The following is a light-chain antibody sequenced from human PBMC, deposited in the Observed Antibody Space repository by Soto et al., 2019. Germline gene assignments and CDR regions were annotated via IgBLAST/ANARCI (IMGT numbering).Light chain of an antibody. J-gene: IGKJ1*01. CDR2: PAS. Sequence: DIQMTQSPSSLSASVGDRVTITCRASQTISSSLNWYQQKPGTAPKLLIYPASRLQSGVPSRFSGIGSGTDFTLTISSLQPEDFTTYCCQQSYRTPWTFGQGTKVEIK. CDR3: QQSYRTPWT. V-gene: IGKV1-39*01. CDR1: QTISSS.